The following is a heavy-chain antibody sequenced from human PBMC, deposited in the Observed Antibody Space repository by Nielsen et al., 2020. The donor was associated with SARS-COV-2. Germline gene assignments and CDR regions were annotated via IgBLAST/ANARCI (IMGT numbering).Heavy chain of an antibody. V-gene: IGHV3-15*01. J-gene: IGHJ3*01. CDR2: IKSKTDGGTT. CDR3: TTDLANSNSWCNAFDV. D-gene: IGHD6-13*01. Sequence: WIRQPPGKGLEWVGRIKSKTDGGTTDYAAPVKGRFTISRDDSKNTLYLQMNSLRSEDTAMYFCTTDLANSNSWCNAFDVWGQGTMVTVSS.